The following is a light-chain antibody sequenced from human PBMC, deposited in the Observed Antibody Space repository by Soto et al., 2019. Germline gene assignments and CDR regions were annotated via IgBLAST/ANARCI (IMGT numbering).Light chain of an antibody. CDR3: QQYDSAQRT. CDR1: QSVRSSY. Sequence: EIVLTQSPGTLSLSPGERATLSCRASQSVRSSYLAWHQQKPGQAPRLAISAVSRRGTGIPDRFSGSGSGTDFTLTISRLEPEDFAVYYCQQYDSAQRTFGQGTKVEVK. CDR2: AVS. V-gene: IGKV3-20*01. J-gene: IGKJ1*01.